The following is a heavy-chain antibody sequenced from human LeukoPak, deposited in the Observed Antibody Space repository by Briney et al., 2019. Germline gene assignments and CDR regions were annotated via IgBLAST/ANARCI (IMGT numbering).Heavy chain of an antibody. D-gene: IGHD3-9*01. CDR3: ARGYRYFDWLSPERLYYYGMDV. Sequence: SETLSLTCTVSGGSISSSSYYWGWIRQPPGKGLEWIGSIYYSGSTYYNPSLKSRVTISVDTSKNQFSLKLSSVTAADTAVYYCARGYRYFDWLSPERLYYYGMDVWGQGTTVTVSS. J-gene: IGHJ6*02. V-gene: IGHV4-39*07. CDR2: IYYSGST. CDR1: GGSISSSSYY.